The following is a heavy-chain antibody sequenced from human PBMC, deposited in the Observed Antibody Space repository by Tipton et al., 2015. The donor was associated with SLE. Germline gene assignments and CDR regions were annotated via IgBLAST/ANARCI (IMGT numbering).Heavy chain of an antibody. CDR1: GGSISSYY. CDR2: IYYSGST. D-gene: IGHD5-12*01. Sequence: TLSLTCTVSGGSISSYYWSWIRQPPGKGLEWIGSIYYSGSTYYNPSLKSRVTISVDTSKNQFSLGLSSVTAADTAVYYCARGRVATAYYFDYWGQGTLVTVSS. CDR3: ARGRVATAYYFDY. J-gene: IGHJ4*02. V-gene: IGHV4-59*12.